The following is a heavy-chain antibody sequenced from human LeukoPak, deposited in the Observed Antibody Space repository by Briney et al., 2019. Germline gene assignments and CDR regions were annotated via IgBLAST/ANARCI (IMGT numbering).Heavy chain of an antibody. J-gene: IGHJ4*02. V-gene: IGHV3-11*01. CDR2: ISKGSGTI. Sequence: LSLTCTVSGGSISRSSYYWGWIRQAPGKGLEWVSYISKGSGTIYYADSVKGRFTISRDNAKNSVYLQMNSLRDENTAVYYCARDRSYWGQGTLVTVSS. CDR1: GGSISRSSYY. CDR3: ARDRSY.